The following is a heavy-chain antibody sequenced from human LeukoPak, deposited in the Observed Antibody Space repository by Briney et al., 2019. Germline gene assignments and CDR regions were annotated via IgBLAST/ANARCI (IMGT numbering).Heavy chain of an antibody. CDR2: ISYDGSNK. V-gene: IGHV3-30*04. CDR1: GFTFSSYA. J-gene: IGHJ6*02. Sequence: GGSLRLSCAASGFTFSSYAMHWVRQAPGKGLEWVAVISYDGSNKYYADSVKGRFTISRDNSKNTLYLQMNSLRAEDTAVYYCAKDDRIKSIAVAGFYYYYGMDVWGQGTTVTVSS. CDR3: AKDDRIKSIAVAGFYYYYGMDV. D-gene: IGHD6-19*01.